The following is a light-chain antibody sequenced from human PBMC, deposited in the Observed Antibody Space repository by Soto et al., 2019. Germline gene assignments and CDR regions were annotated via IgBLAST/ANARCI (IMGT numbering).Light chain of an antibody. CDR2: AAS. CDR1: QTLSINS. CDR3: QQYNSYSPT. V-gene: IGKV3-20*01. Sequence: EIVLTQSPGTLSLSPGERATLSCRASQTLSINSLAWYQQKPGQAPRLLIYAASTRATDIPERFSGSGSGTDFTLSISSLHPDDFATYYCQQYNSYSPTFGQGTRVEIK. J-gene: IGKJ1*01.